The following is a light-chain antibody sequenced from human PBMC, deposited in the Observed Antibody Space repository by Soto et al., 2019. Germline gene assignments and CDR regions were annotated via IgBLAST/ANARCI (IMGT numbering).Light chain of an antibody. J-gene: IGKJ4*01. Sequence: EIGLTQSPGTLSLSPGERATLSCRASQSVSSSYLAWYQQKPGQAPRLLIYGASSRATGIPDRFSGSGSGTHFSLTISRLEPEDFAVYYWQQYGSASRVTSGGGTKVEIK. CDR1: QSVSSSY. CDR2: GAS. CDR3: QQYGSASRVT. V-gene: IGKV3-20*01.